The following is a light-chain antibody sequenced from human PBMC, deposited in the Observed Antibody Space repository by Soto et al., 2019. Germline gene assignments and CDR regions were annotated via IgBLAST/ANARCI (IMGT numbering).Light chain of an antibody. J-gene: IGLJ2*01. CDR1: SSDVGSFGL. V-gene: IGLV2-23*01. Sequence: QSVLAQPASVSGSPGQSITISCTGTSSDVGSFGLVSWYQQHPGKAPKLMIYEGSERPSGVSSRFSVSRSANTASLAISGLQAEDEADYYCCSYTGGSTFVLFGGGTKVTVL. CDR2: EGS. CDR3: CSYTGGSTFVL.